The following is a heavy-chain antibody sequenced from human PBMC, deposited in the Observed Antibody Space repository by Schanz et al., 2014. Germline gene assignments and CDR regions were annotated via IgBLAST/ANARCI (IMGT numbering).Heavy chain of an antibody. CDR2: IKEEGSEK. CDR3: TRDRAYHSFDY. V-gene: IGHV3-7*01. Sequence: PLVEFGGGLVQPGGSLRLSCEASGFSFSVSWMNWVRQAPGKGLEWGANIKEEGSEKYYLDSVKGRFTISRDNARNTLYLQMTSLRAGDTALYFCTRDRAYHSFDYWGQGTLVTVSS. CDR1: GFSFSVSW. D-gene: IGHD1-26*01. J-gene: IGHJ4*02.